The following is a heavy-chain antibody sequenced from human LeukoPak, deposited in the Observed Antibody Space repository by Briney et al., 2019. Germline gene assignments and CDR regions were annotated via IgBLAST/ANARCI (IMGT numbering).Heavy chain of an antibody. CDR2: IWYDGTNK. Sequence: PGESLRLSCAASGFTFSDYGVHWVRQAPGKVLEWVAVIWYDGTNKYYGDSVKGRFTISRDNSKNTLYLQMNSLRAEDTAVYYCAKDRGSYSTSADSWGQGTLVTVSS. CDR3: AKDRGSYSTSADS. CDR1: GFTFSDYG. D-gene: IGHD1-26*01. J-gene: IGHJ5*01. V-gene: IGHV3-33*06.